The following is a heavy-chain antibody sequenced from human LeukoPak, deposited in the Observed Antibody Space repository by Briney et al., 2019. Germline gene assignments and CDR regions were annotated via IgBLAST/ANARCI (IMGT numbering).Heavy chain of an antibody. CDR2: IYYSGST. J-gene: IGHJ6*02. D-gene: IGHD5/OR15-5a*01. Sequence: TFSSYAMSWVRQAPGKGLEWIGSIYYSGSTYYNPSLKSRVTISVDTSKNQFSLKLSSVTAADTAVYYCARLGILRYYYFYAMDVWGQGTTVTVSS. V-gene: IGHV4-39*01. CDR1: TFSSYA. CDR3: ARLGILRYYYFYAMDV.